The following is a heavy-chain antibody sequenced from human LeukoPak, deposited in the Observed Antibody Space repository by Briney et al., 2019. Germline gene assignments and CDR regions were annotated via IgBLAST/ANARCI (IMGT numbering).Heavy chain of an antibody. CDR3: ARSVEEPAALRAFSY. D-gene: IGHD1-14*01. CDR1: GHSISSGYY. Sequence: SETLSLTCAVSGHSISSGYYWGWIRPRPGTGLELIRSIYHSGTTYYNPSVKSRVTISVDTSKNQFSLNLSSVTAADTAVYYCARSVEEPAALRAFSYWGQGTLVTVSS. V-gene: IGHV4-38-2*01. CDR2: IYHSGTT. J-gene: IGHJ4*02.